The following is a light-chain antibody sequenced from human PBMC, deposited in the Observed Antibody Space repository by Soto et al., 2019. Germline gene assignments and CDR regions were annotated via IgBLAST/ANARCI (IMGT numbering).Light chain of an antibody. V-gene: IGLV2-11*01. CDR1: SSDVGGYNY. Sequence: QSVLTQPRSVSGSPGQSVTISCTGTSSDVGGYNYVSWYQQHPGKVPKLMIYDVSKRPSGVPDRFSGSKSGNTASLTISGLQAEDEADYYCCSYAGSYFYVFGTGTKVTVL. J-gene: IGLJ1*01. CDR3: CSYAGSYFYV. CDR2: DVS.